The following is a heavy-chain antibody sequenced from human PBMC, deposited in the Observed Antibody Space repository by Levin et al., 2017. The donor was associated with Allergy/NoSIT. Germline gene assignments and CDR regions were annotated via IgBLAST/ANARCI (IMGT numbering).Heavy chain of an antibody. CDR3: ARISEGVPAAGDNWYFDL. Sequence: GSGPTLVKPTETLTLTCTVSGFSLSNDRMGVSWIRQPPGKALEWLAHIFSNDEKSYSTSLKSRLTISKDTSKSQVVLTMTNMDPVDTATYYCARISEGVPAAGDNWYFDLWGRGTLVSVSS. CDR1: GFSLSNDRMG. V-gene: IGHV2-26*01. J-gene: IGHJ2*01. CDR2: IFSNDEK. D-gene: IGHD6-13*01.